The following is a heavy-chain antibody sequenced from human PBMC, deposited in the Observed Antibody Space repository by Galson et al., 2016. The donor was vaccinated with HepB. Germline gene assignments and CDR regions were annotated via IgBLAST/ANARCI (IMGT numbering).Heavy chain of an antibody. J-gene: IGHJ4*02. CDR1: GFTFDDYA. D-gene: IGHD6-19*01. V-gene: IGHV3-49*03. Sequence: SLRLSCAASGFTFDDYAMTWFRQAPGQGLEWVGMIRSKAYGGTTEYAAFVKGTFSISRDDSKSIAYLQMNSLKTEDTAVYYCTRERAIAVLGHFDYWGQGTLVTVSS. CDR3: TRERAIAVLGHFDY. CDR2: IRSKAYGGTT.